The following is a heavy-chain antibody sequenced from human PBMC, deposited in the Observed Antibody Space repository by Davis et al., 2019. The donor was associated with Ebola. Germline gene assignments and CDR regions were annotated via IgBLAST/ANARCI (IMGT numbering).Heavy chain of an antibody. CDR1: GFTFSRYS. CDR2: ISSSGSST. J-gene: IGHJ4*02. CDR3: AKQGYCSGGSCYRNFDY. D-gene: IGHD2-15*01. V-gene: IGHV3-23*01. Sequence: GGSLRLSCAASGFTFSRYSMNWVRQAPGKGLEWVSTISSSGSSTYYADSVKGRFTISRDNSKNTLYLQMNSLRTEDTAVYYCAKQGYCSGGSCYRNFDYWGQGTLVTVSS.